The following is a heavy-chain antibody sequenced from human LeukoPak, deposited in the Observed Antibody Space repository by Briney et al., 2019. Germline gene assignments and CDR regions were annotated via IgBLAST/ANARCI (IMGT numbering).Heavy chain of an antibody. CDR2: IYYSGST. J-gene: IGHJ4*02. CDR3: ATPRRIAAAVPFDY. D-gene: IGHD6-13*01. V-gene: IGHV4-39*01. CDR1: GGSISSSSYY. Sequence: PSETLSLTCTVSGGSISSSSYYWGWIRQPPGKGLEWIGSIYYSGSTYYNPSLESRVTISVDTSKNQFSLKLSSVTAADTAVYYCATPRRIAAAVPFDYWGQGTLVTVSS.